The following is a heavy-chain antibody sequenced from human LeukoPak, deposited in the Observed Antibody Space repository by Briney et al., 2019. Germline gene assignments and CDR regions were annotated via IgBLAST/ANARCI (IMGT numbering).Heavy chain of an antibody. CDR1: GTSISSISYY. J-gene: IGHJ6*03. D-gene: IGHD3-3*01. Sequence: SETLFLICTVSGTSISSISYYWGWIRQPPGKGLEWIGSIYHSGSTYSNPSLKSRVTISVDTSKNQFSLKLSSVTAADTAVYYCARHGSGFHTGIFYYYYMDVWGKGTTVTVSS. CDR2: IYHSGST. V-gene: IGHV4-39*01. CDR3: ARHGSGFHTGIFYYYYMDV.